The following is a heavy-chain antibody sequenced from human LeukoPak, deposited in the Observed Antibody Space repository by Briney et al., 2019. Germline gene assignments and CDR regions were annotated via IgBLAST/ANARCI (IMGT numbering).Heavy chain of an antibody. V-gene: IGHV4-34*01. D-gene: IGHD6-13*01. CDR1: GGSFSGYY. J-gene: IGHJ4*02. CDR2: INHSGST. CDR3: ARRNGGYSSSWYVYYFDY. Sequence: PSETLSLTCAVYGGSFSGYYWSWIRQPPGKGLEWIGEINHSGSTNYNPSLKSRVTISVDTSKNQFSLKLSSVTAADTAVYYCARRNGGYSSSWYVYYFDYWGQGTLVTVSS.